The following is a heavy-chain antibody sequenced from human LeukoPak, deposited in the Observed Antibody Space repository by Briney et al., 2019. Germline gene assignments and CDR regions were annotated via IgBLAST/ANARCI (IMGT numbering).Heavy chain of an antibody. J-gene: IGHJ4*02. Sequence: SETLSLTCTVSGGSISSYYWSWIRQPPGKGLAWIGYIYYSGSTNYNPSLKSRVTISVDTSKNQFSLKLSSVTAADTAVYYCARGEVWGSYRFDYWGQGTLVTVSS. D-gene: IGHD3-16*02. CDR2: IYYSGST. CDR3: ARGEVWGSYRFDY. CDR1: GGSISSYY. V-gene: IGHV4-59*01.